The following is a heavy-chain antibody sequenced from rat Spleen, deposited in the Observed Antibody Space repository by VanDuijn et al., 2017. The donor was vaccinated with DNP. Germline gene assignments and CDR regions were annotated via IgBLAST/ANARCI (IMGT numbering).Heavy chain of an antibody. J-gene: IGHJ2*01. CDR3: ARQGNNFGYFDY. D-gene: IGHD1-10*01. CDR2: IIYDGSST. CDR1: GFTFSDYN. Sequence: EVQLVESGGGLVQPGRSLKLSCAASGFTFSDYNMAWVRQAPKKGLEWVATIIYDGSSTYYGDSVKGRFTISRDNAKSTLYLQMDSLRSEETATYYCARQGNNFGYFDYWGQGVMVTVSS. V-gene: IGHV5-7*01.